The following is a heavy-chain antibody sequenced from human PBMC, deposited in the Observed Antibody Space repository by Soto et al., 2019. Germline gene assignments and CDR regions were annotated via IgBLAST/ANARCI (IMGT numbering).Heavy chain of an antibody. J-gene: IGHJ3*02. CDR1: GFTFSSYA. CDR3: AKHQVPWGSYRHDAFDI. D-gene: IGHD3-16*02. V-gene: IGHV3-23*01. Sequence: PGGSLRLSCAASGFTFSSYAMSWVRQAPGKGLEWVSAISGSGGSTYYADSVKGRFTISRDNSKNTLYLQMNSLRAEDTAVYYCAKHQVPWGSYRHDAFDIWGQGTMVTVSS. CDR2: ISGSGGST.